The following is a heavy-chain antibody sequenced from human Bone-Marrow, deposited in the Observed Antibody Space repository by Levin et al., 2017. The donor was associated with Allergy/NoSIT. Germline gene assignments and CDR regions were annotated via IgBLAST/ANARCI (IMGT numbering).Heavy chain of an antibody. CDR3: VKDRGIVLQKRYYYMEV. CDR1: EFTFSRFA. V-gene: IGHV3-64D*06. D-gene: IGHD2-8*02. Sequence: PGGSLRLSCSASEFTFSRFAMHWVRQAPGKGLEYVSAISSNGNRTYYADSVKGRFTISRDNSRNTLYLQMSSLTTEDTAIYYCVKDRGIVLQKRYYYMEVWGKGTTVTVSS. CDR2: ISSNGNRT. J-gene: IGHJ6*03.